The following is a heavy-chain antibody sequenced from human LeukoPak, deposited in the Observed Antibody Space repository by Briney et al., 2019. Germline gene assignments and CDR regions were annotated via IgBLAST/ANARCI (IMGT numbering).Heavy chain of an antibody. CDR1: GFTFSSYW. J-gene: IGHJ4*02. CDR2: IKQDGSEK. CDR3: ATSRTLDH. Sequence: GGSLRLSCAAPGFTFSSYWMNWVRQAPGKGLEWVANIKQDGSEKYYVGSVKGRFTISRGNAKSSLYLQMNSLRVEDTAVYYCATSRTLDHWGQGTLVTVSS. V-gene: IGHV3-7*05.